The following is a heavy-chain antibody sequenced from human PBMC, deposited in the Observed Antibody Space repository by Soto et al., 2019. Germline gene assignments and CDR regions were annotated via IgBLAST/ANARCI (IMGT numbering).Heavy chain of an antibody. CDR2: ISGSGGST. CDR1: GFTFSNYW. D-gene: IGHD6-19*01. CDR3: AKRRDSSGWYCLDY. V-gene: IGHV3-23*01. Sequence: PGGSLRLSCAASGFTFSNYWRHWVRQAPGKGLVWVSAISGSGGSTYYADSVKGRFTISRDNSKNTLYLQMNSLRAEDTAVYYCAKRRDSSGWYCLDYWGQGTLVTVSS. J-gene: IGHJ4*02.